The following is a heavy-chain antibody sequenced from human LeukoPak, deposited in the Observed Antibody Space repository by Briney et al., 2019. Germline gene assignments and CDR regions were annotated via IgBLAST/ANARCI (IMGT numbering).Heavy chain of an antibody. D-gene: IGHD6-6*01. Sequence: GGSLRLSCAASGFTFSSYGMHWVRQAPGKGLEWVAFIRYDGSNKYYADSVKGRFTISRDNSKNTLYLQMNSLRAEDTAVYYCAGDEEQLVYYYYYMDVWGKGTTVTVSS. CDR1: GFTFSSYG. CDR2: IRYDGSNK. V-gene: IGHV3-30*02. J-gene: IGHJ6*03. CDR3: AGDEEQLVYYYYYMDV.